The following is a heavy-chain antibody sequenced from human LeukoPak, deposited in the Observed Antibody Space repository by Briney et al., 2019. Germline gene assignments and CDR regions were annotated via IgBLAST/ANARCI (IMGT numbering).Heavy chain of an antibody. D-gene: IGHD4-23*01. CDR1: GYTFTGYY. CDR2: INPNSGGT. Sequence: ASVKVSCKASGYTFTGYYMHWVRQAPGQGLEWMGWINPNSGGTNYAQKFQGRVTMTRDTSISTAYMELSRLRSDDTAVYYCARALTGDKRTVVRGFGYWGQGTLVTVSS. J-gene: IGHJ4*02. CDR3: ARALTGDKRTVVRGFGY. V-gene: IGHV1-2*02.